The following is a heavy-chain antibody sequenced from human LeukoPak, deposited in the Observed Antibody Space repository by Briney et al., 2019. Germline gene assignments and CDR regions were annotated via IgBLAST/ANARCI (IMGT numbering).Heavy chain of an antibody. J-gene: IGHJ4*02. V-gene: IGHV5-51*01. CDR1: GYSFTSYW. Sequence: GESLKISCKGSGYSFTSYWIGWVRQMPGKGLEWMGIIYPGDSDTRYSPSFQGQVTISADKSISTAYLQWSSLKASDTAIYYCARHYDSSGYYFNYWGQGTLVTVSS. CDR3: ARHYDSSGYYFNY. D-gene: IGHD3-22*01. CDR2: IYPGDSDT.